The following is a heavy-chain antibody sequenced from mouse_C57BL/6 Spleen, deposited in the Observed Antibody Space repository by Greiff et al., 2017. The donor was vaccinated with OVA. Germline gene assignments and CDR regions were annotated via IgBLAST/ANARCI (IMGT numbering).Heavy chain of an antibody. V-gene: IGHV2-4*01. D-gene: IGHD4-1*01. CDR2: IWSGGST. CDR1: GFSLTSYG. J-gene: IGHJ4*01. CDR3: AKRLGRGDYYAMDY. Sequence: VKLQESGPGLVQPSQSLSITCTVSGFSLTSYGVHWVRQPPGKGLEWLGVIWSGGSTDYNAAFISRLSISKDNSKSQVFFKMNSLQADDTAIYYCAKRLGRGDYYAMDYWGQGTSVTVSS.